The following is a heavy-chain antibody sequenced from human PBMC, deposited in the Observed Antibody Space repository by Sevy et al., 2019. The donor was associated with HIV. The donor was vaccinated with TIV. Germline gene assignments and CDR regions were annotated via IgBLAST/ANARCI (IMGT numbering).Heavy chain of an antibody. CDR2: ISGSGGST. CDR3: AKGGDSSSWKRYYYYMDV. J-gene: IGHJ6*03. V-gene: IGHV3-23*01. Sequence: GGSLRLSCAASGFTFSSYAMSWVRQAPGKGLEWVSAISGSGGSTYYADSVKGRFTISGDNSKNTLYLQMNSLRAEDTAVYYCAKGGDSSSWKRYYYYMDVWGKGTTVTVSS. CDR1: GFTFSSYA. D-gene: IGHD6-13*01.